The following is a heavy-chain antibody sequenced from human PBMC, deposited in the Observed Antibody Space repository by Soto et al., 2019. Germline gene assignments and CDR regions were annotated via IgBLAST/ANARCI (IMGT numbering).Heavy chain of an antibody. Sequence: PGESLKLSCKGSGYSVTSYWISWVRQMPGKGLEWMGRIDPSDSYTNYSPSFQGHVTISADNSISTAYLQWSSLKASDTAMYYCGKYSSHHGMDVWGRVTTVTVAS. CDR3: GKYSSHHGMDV. CDR2: IDPSDSYT. D-gene: IGHD6-6*01. CDR1: GYSVTSYW. J-gene: IGHJ6*02. V-gene: IGHV5-10-1*01.